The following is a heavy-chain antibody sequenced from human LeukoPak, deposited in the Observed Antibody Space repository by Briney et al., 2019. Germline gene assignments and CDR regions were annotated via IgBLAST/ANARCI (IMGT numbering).Heavy chain of an antibody. J-gene: IGHJ5*02. CDR2: IYYSGST. CDR3: AGDAYYYGSGSYWSWFDP. V-gene: IGHV4-59*01. D-gene: IGHD3-10*01. CDR1: GGSISSYY. Sequence: SETLSLTCTVSGGSISSYYWSWIRQPPGKGLEWIGYIYYSGSTNYNPSLKSRVTISVDTSKNQFSLKLSSVTAADTAVYYCAGDAYYYGSGSYWSWFDPWGQATLVTVSS.